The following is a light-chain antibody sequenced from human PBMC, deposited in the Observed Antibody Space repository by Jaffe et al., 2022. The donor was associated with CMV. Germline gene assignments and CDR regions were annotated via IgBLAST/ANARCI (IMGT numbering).Light chain of an antibody. CDR1: QGFSSY. CDR3: QQFYSYPYT. CDR2: AAS. V-gene: IGKV1-9*01. Sequence: IQLTQSPSSLSASVGDRVTITCRASQGFSSYLAWYQQVPGKAPKVLIYAASILQSGVPSRFSGSGSGTDFTLTISSLQPEDFATYYCQQFYSYPYTFGQGTKLDIK. J-gene: IGKJ2*01.